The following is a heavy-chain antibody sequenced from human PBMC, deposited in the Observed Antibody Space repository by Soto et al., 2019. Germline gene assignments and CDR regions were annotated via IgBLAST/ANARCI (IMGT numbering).Heavy chain of an antibody. Sequence: QVQLVQSGAEVKKPGSSVNVSCKTSGGTFGNSAVTWVRQAPGQGLEWLGGIVPMFGTANYAQKFQGSVTITADESTITGYMELNSLKTDDTAVYYCARDGDPQSAFWSGPLGGGRFDPWGQGTLVTVSS. CDR1: GGTFGNSA. J-gene: IGHJ5*02. V-gene: IGHV1-69*12. D-gene: IGHD3-3*01. CDR2: IVPMFGTA. CDR3: ARDGDPQSAFWSGPLGGGRFDP.